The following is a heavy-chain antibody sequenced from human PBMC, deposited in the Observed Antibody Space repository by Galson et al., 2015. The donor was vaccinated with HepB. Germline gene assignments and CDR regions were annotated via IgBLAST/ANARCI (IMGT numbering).Heavy chain of an antibody. CDR1: GFSFTSYA. D-gene: IGHD2-21*02. J-gene: IGHJ4*02. CDR2: ISHDGSNT. Sequence: SLRLSCAASGFSFTSYAMHWVRQAPGKGLEWVAVISHDGSNTEYADSVRGRFTISRDNSKNTLYLQMKSLRTEDTAVYFCVRDSNKMRYSEDCFKSWGQGTLVPTSS. CDR3: VRDSNKMRYSEDCFKS. V-gene: IGHV3-30*04.